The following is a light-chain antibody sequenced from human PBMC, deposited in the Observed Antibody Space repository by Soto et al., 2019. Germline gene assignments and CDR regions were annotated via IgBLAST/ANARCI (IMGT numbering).Light chain of an antibody. CDR1: QSVSNSF. Sequence: ESVLTQSPGTLSLSQGERATLSCRASQSVSNSFFAWYQQKPGQPPRLLIYGISNRATGIPDRFSGSGSGTDFTLTISRLEPEDFVLYYCQQYSTLPHTFGQGTKLEVK. CDR3: QQYSTLPHT. V-gene: IGKV3-20*01. J-gene: IGKJ2*01. CDR2: GIS.